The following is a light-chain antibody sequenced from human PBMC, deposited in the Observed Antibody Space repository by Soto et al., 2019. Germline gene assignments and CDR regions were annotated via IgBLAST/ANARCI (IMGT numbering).Light chain of an antibody. Sequence: QSVLTQPPSASGSPGQSVTISCTGTSSDVGGYDYVSWYRQHPGKAPKLMIYEVSKRPSGVPDRFSGSKSGNTASLTVSGLQAEDEAHYYCSSYAGSSTYVFGTGTKVTVL. CDR1: SSDVGGYDY. CDR3: SSYAGSSTYV. J-gene: IGLJ1*01. CDR2: EVS. V-gene: IGLV2-8*01.